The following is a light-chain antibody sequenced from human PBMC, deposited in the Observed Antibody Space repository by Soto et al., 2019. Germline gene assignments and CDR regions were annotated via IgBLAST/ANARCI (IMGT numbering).Light chain of an antibody. CDR2: GAS. V-gene: IGKV3-20*01. CDR1: QNVASSY. CDR3: QQYCNSSMWT. Sequence: EIVLTQSPCTLSLSPGERATVSCRASQNVASSYLACCQQKRGPAPRLLIYGASSRATGLPHMFSDYGSGTELTLTISSLEPADVAVYYCQQYCNSSMWTFGQGTKVEI. J-gene: IGKJ1*01.